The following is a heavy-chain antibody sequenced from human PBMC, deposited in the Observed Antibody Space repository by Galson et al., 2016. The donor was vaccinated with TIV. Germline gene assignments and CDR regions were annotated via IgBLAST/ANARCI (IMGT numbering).Heavy chain of an antibody. V-gene: IGHV3-30-3*01. Sequence: SLRLSCAGSGFPFSGYAIHWVRQAPGKGLEWLAVISYDGSNKYYADSVKGRFTISRDNSKSTLDPQMNRLRTEETAVYYFSRDKATGTAIDYWGQGTLLIVSS. CDR1: GFPFSGYA. J-gene: IGHJ4*02. CDR3: SRDKATGTAIDY. D-gene: IGHD6-13*01. CDR2: ISYDGSNK.